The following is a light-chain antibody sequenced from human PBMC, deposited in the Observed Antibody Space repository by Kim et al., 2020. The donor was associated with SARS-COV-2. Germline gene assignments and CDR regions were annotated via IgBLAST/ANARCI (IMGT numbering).Light chain of an antibody. CDR2: YDS. V-gene: IGLV3-21*04. CDR1: NIGSKS. Sequence: SYELTQPPSVSVAPGKTARITCGGNNIGSKSVHWYQQKPGQAPVLVIYYDSDRPSGIPERFSGSNSGNTATLTISRVEAGDEADYYCQVWDSSSDHGGWVFGGGTQLTVL. CDR3: QVWDSSSDHGGWV. J-gene: IGLJ3*02.